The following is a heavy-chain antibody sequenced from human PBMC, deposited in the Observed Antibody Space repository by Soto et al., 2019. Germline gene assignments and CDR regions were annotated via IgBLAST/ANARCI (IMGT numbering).Heavy chain of an antibody. CDR2: ISSSGSSK. CDR3: ARGNILDF. V-gene: IGHV3-48*03. J-gene: IGHJ4*02. CDR1: GFIFNSYE. D-gene: IGHD4-4*01. Sequence: QPGGSLRLSCAASGFIFNSYEMNWVRQAPGKGLEWVSYISSSGSSKYYADSVKGRFTISRDNAKKSLYLQMNGLRAEDTAVYYCARGNILDFWGRGNMVTVSS.